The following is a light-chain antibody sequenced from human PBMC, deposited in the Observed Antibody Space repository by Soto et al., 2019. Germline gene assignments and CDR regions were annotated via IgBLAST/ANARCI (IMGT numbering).Light chain of an antibody. CDR1: QTITTW. V-gene: IGKV1-5*01. CDR2: DGS. CDR3: QQYYSYSWT. J-gene: IGKJ1*01. Sequence: DIQMTQSPSTLSASVGDRVTITCRASQTITTWLAWYQQKPGKVPKLLIYDGSSLESGVPSRFSGSGSGTEFTLTINSLQPDDFATYYCQQYYSYSWTLGQGTKVDIK.